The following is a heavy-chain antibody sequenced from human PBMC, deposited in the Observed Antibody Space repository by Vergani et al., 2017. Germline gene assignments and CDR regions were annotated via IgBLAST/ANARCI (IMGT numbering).Heavy chain of an antibody. CDR1: GFTFSTYS. CDR2: ISSRSSHI. CDR3: ARAQSLGTPDIYYYYMYV. V-gene: IGHV3-21*01. J-gene: IGHJ6*03. D-gene: IGHD7-27*01. Sequence: EVHLVESGGGLVKPGGSLRLSCAASGFTFSTYSMNWVRQAPGKGLEWVSCISSRSSHIYYADSVKGRFTISRDNAKNSLYLQMNSLRAEHTAVYYCARAQSLGTPDIYYYYMYVWGKATTVTVSS.